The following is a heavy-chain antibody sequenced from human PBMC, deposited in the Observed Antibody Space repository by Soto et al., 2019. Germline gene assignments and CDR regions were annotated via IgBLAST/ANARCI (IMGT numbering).Heavy chain of an antibody. Sequence: PGGSLRLSCTASGFTFGDYAMSWFRQAPGKGLEWVGFIRSKAYGGTTEYAASVEGRFTISRDDSKSIAYLQMNSLKTEDTAVYYCTRDLILWFGELRYYYYYYMDVWGKGTTVTVSS. CDR3: TRDLILWFGELRYYYYYYMDV. V-gene: IGHV3-49*03. CDR1: GFTFGDYA. D-gene: IGHD3-10*01. J-gene: IGHJ6*03. CDR2: IRSKAYGGTT.